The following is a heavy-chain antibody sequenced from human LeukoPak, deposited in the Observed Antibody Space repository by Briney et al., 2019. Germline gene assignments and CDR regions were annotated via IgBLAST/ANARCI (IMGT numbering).Heavy chain of an antibody. J-gene: IGHJ4*02. CDR3: ANSPYCSSTSCPDC. CDR1: GFTFSSYG. D-gene: IGHD2-2*01. V-gene: IGHV3-33*06. Sequence: GGSLRLSCAASGFTFSSYGMHWVRQAPGKGLEWVAVIWYDGSNKYYADSVKGRFPISRDNSKNTLYLQMNSLRAEDTAVYYCANSPYCSSTSCPDCWGQGTLVTVSS. CDR2: IWYDGSNK.